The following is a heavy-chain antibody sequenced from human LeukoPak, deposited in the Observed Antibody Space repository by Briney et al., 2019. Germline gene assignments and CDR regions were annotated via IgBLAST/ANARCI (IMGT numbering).Heavy chain of an antibody. V-gene: IGHV4-39*07. D-gene: IGHD6-19*01. CDR2: IYYSGST. J-gene: IGHJ4*02. Sequence: PSETLSLTCTVSGGSISSGSYYWGWIRQPPGKGLEWIGSIYYSGSTYYNPSLKSRVTISVDTSKNQFSLKLSSVTAADTAVYYCAPYSSGWLIFDYWGQGTLVTVSS. CDR1: GGSISSGSYY. CDR3: APYSSGWLIFDY.